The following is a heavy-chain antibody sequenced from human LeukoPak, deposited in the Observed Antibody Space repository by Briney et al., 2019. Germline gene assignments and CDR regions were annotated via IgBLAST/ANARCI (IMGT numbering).Heavy chain of an antibody. Sequence: PGGSLRLSCAASGFTFSSYGIHWVRQAPGKGLEWVAVIWNDGSNKYYADSVKGRFTISRDNSKDTLYLQMNSLRVEDTAVYYCARAVGPFDYWGQGTLVTVSS. CDR2: IWNDGSNK. V-gene: IGHV3-33*01. CDR1: GFTFSSYG. J-gene: IGHJ4*02. D-gene: IGHD3-16*01. CDR3: ARAVGPFDY.